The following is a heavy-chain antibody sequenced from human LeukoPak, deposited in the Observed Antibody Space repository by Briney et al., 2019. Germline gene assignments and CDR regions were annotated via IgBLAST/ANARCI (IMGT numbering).Heavy chain of an antibody. J-gene: IGHJ5*02. CDR3: ARGKAAAGP. V-gene: IGHV3-30-3*01. D-gene: IGHD6-13*01. Sequence: GGSLRLSCAASGFTFSSYAMHWVRQAPGKGLEWVAVISYDGSNKYYADSVKGRFTISRDNSKNTLYLQMNSLRAEDTAVYYCARGKAAAGPWGQGTLVTVSS. CDR2: ISYDGSNK. CDR1: GFTFSSYA.